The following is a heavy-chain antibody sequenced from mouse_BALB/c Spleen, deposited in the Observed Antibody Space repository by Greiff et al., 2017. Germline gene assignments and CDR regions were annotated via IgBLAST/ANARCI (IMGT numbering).Heavy chain of an antibody. V-gene: IGHV5-6*01. CDR2: ISSGGSYT. D-gene: IGHD2-3*01. J-gene: IGHJ2*01. CDR3: ARSGDGDYLDY. Sequence: EVQLLESGADLVKPGGSLKLSCAASGFTFSSYCMSWVRQTPDKSLEWVATISSGGSYTYYPDSVKGRFTISRDNAKNTLYLQMSSLKSEDTAMYYCARSGDGDYLDYWGQGTTLTVSS. CDR1: GFTFSSYC.